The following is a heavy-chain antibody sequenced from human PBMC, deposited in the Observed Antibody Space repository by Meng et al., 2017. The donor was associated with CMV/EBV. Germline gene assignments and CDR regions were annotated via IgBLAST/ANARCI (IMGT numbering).Heavy chain of an antibody. CDR2: INHSGST. V-gene: IGHV4-34*01. J-gene: IGHJ4*02. CDR3: ARGSIAARLGLGD. D-gene: IGHD6-6*01. Sequence: QGQLQQWGAGLLKPSGTRSLPCGVYGGSFSGYYWSWIRQPPGKGLEWIGEINHSGSTNYNPSLKSRVTISVDTSKNQFSLKLSSVTAADTAVYYCARGSIAARLGLGDWGQGTLVTASS. CDR1: GGSFSGYY.